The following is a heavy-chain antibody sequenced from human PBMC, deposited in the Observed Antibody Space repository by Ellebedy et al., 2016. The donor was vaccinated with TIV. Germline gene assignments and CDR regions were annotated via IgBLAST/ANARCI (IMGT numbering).Heavy chain of an antibody. CDR2: INPAGGTT. CDR3: VRAVRLATFDF. J-gene: IGHJ4*02. Sequence: AASVKVSCKASGYTFTSYYIHWVRQTPGHGLEWMGLINPAGGTTSYSEKLHGRVTMTRDTSTSTVYMEVTSLSPEDTDVYFCVRAVRLATFDFWGQGTLVTVSS. D-gene: IGHD3-3*02. CDR1: GYTFTSYY. V-gene: IGHV1-46*04.